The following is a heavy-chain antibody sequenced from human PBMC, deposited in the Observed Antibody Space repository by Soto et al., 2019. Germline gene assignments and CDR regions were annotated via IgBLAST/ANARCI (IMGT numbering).Heavy chain of an antibody. CDR2: INPNSGGT. J-gene: IGHJ4*02. Sequence: ASVKVSCKASGYTFTGYYMHWVRQAPGQGLEWMGWINPNSGGTNYAQKFQGWVTMTRDTSISTAYMELSRLRSDDTAVYYCARDIRRKRGYYDSSPAYWGQGTLVTAPQ. D-gene: IGHD3-22*01. V-gene: IGHV1-2*04. CDR3: ARDIRRKRGYYDSSPAY. CDR1: GYTFTGYY.